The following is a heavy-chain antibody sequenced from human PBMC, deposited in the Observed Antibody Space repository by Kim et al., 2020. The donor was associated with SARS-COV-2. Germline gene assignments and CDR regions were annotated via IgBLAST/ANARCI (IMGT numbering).Heavy chain of an antibody. J-gene: IGHJ6*02. D-gene: IGHD3-10*01. CDR3: ARQRGYSTGRGGDYYYGVDV. CDR2: IYPGGSDT. Sequence: GESLKISCKGSGYSFSNYWIGWVRQMPGKGLEWMGIIYPGGSDTKYSPSFEGQVTISADKSISTASLQWSSLRASDTAMYYCARQRGYSTGRGGDYYYGVDVWSRGTRDTVSS. V-gene: IGHV5-51*01. CDR1: GYSFSNYW.